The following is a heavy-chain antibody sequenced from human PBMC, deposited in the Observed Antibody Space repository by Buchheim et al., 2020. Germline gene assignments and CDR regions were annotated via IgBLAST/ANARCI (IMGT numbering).Heavy chain of an antibody. CDR2: ITGSGETT. J-gene: IGHJ4*02. D-gene: IGHD3-22*01. Sequence: EVQLLESGGGLEQPGGSLRLSCAASGFTFSSYAMNWVRQAPGKGLEWVSVITGSGETTHYADSVKGRFTISRDNSKDTLYLQMNNLRAEDRAVYYCAKGRHDSSGFNDYWGQGTL. CDR1: GFTFSSYA. CDR3: AKGRHDSSGFNDY. V-gene: IGHV3-23*01.